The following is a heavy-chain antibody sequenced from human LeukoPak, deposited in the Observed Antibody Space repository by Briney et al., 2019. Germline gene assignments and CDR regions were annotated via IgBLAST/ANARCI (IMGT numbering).Heavy chain of an antibody. CDR1: GGSISSGGYY. CDR3: ARYTVTTLDNWFDS. V-gene: IGHV4-31*03. Sequence: SQTLSLTCTVSGGSISSGGYYWSWIRQHPGKGLEWIGYIYYSGSTYYNPSLKSRVTISVDTSKNQFSLKLSSVTAADTAVYYCARYTVTTLDNWFDSWGQGTLVTVSS. CDR2: IYYSGST. D-gene: IGHD4-17*01. J-gene: IGHJ5*01.